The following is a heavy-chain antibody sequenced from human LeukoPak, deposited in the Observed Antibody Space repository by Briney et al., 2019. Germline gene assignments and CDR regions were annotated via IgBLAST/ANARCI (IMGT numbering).Heavy chain of an antibody. D-gene: IGHD1-7*01. Sequence: GASVKVSCKASGYTFTSYGISWVRQAPGQGLEWMGWISAYNGNTNYAQKLQGRVTMTTDTSTSTAYMDLRSLRSDDTAMYYCARQGETWNYEGHYFDYWGQGTLVTVSS. V-gene: IGHV1-18*01. CDR3: ARQGETWNYEGHYFDY. CDR1: GYTFTSYG. J-gene: IGHJ4*02. CDR2: ISAYNGNT.